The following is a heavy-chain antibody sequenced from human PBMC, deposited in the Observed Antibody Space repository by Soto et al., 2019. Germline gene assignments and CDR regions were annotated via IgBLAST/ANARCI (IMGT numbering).Heavy chain of an antibody. CDR2: ISYDGSNK. CDR1: GFTFSSYG. CDR3: AKDSWGWKRPDY. Sequence: ESGGGVVQPGRSLRLSCAASGFTFSSYGMHWVRQAPGKGLEWVAVISYDGSNKYYADSVKGRFTISRDNSKNTLYLQMNSLRAEDTAVYYCAKDSWGWKRPDYWGQGTLVTVSS. V-gene: IGHV3-30*18. J-gene: IGHJ4*02. D-gene: IGHD3-16*01.